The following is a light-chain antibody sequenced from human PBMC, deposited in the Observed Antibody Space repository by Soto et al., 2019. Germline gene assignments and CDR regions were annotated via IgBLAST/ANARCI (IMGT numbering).Light chain of an antibody. V-gene: IGLV2-23*02. CDR1: SSDVGNYNL. J-gene: IGLJ1*01. CDR2: EVT. CDR3: CAYAGVAIYV. Sequence: QSALTQPASVSGSPGQSITISCTGTSSDVGNYNLVSWYQQHPGKAPKLMISEVTKRPSGVSNRFSASKSGNTASLTISGLQAGDEADYYCCAYAGVAIYVFGTGTKVTVL.